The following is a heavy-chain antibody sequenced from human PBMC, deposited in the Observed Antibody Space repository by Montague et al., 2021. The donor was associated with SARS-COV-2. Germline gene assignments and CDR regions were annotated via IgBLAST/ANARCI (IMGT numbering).Heavy chain of an antibody. CDR1: GGSFTNYY. J-gene: IGHJ5*01. V-gene: IGHV4-34*01. D-gene: IGHD3-10*01. Sequence: SETLSLTCAVRGGSFTNYYWNWIRQSQWKGLEPLGESNHSGSTNYNPSLKSRVTISVDVSKSQISLNLTSVTAADTAIYYCASARGRPGWFDSWGQGIQVTVSP. CDR3: ASARGRPGWFDS. CDR2: SNHSGST.